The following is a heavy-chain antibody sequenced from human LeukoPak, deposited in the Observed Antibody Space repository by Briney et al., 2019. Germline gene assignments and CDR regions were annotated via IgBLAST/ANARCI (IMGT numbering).Heavy chain of an antibody. D-gene: IGHD3-10*01. CDR3: ARYYYGSGNYYYYGMDV. CDR1: GGSISSYY. V-gene: IGHV4-59*01. J-gene: IGHJ6*02. Sequence: SETLSLTCTVSGGSISSYYWSWIPQPPGKGLEWIGYIYSSGSTNYNPSLKSRVTISVDTSKNQFSLKLTSVTAADTAVYYCARYYYGSGNYYYYGMDVWGQGTTVTVSS. CDR2: IYSSGST.